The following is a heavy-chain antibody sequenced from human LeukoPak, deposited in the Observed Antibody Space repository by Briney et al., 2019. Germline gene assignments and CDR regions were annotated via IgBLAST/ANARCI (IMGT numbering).Heavy chain of an antibody. V-gene: IGHV3-30*18. Sequence: GGSLRLSCAASGFIYSNCGMNGVRQAPGKGLECVAVISNLGSKQYYADCVKGRFTISRDRFRNTVYLQRNSLRVDDTAVYYCAKVGKWQLLQYFFDYWGQGTLVTVSS. D-gene: IGHD1-26*01. J-gene: IGHJ4*02. CDR2: ISNLGSKQ. CDR1: GFIYSNCG. CDR3: AKVGKWQLLQYFFDY.